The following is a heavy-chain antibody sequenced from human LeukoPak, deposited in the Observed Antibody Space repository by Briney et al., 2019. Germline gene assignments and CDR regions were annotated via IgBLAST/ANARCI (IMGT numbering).Heavy chain of an antibody. CDR3: ARRPHNWGFDY. D-gene: IGHD7-27*01. V-gene: IGHV4-59*08. Sequence: SETLSLTCTVSGDSFSSYYWSWIRQPPGKGLEWIGHIYNRGNTHYNPSLKSRVTISVDTSRNQFSLTLNSVTAADTAVFYCARRPHNWGFDYWGQGTLVTVSS. J-gene: IGHJ4*02. CDR1: GDSFSSYY. CDR2: IYNRGNT.